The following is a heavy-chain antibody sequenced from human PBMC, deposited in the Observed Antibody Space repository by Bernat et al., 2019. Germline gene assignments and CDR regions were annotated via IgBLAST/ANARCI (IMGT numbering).Heavy chain of an antibody. V-gene: IGHV3-33*01. J-gene: IGHJ4*02. CDR2: IWFDGSNK. D-gene: IGHD3-3*02. Sequence: QVHLVESGGGVVQPGRSLRLSCSASGFTFSSYGMHWVRQAPGKGLEWVAIIWFDGSNKYYGDSVKGRFTISRDNAKNTLYLQMNSLRVEDTAVYYCVRVPRLADYWGQGTLVTVSA. CDR1: GFTFSSYG. CDR3: VRVPRLADY.